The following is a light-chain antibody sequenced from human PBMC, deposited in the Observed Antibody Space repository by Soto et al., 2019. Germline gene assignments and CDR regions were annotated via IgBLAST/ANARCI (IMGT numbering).Light chain of an antibody. CDR1: SSNIGAGYD. Sequence: QSVLTQPPSVSGAPGQRVTTSCTGSSSNIGAGYDVHWYQQLPGTAPKLLIYGNSNRPSGVPDRFSGSKSGTSASLAITGLQAEDEADYYCQSYDSRDVFGTGTKVTVL. V-gene: IGLV1-40*01. J-gene: IGLJ1*01. CDR3: QSYDSRDV. CDR2: GNS.